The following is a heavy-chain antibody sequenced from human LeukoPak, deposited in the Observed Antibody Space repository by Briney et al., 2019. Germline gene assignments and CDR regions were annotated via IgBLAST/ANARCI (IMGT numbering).Heavy chain of an antibody. V-gene: IGHV5-51*01. D-gene: IGHD2-15*01. CDR3: ARSLGYCSGGSCYSSWFDP. Sequence: GESLKISCKGSVYSFTSYWIGWERQMPGKGLEWMGIIYPGDSDTRYSPSVQGQVTISADKSISTAYLQWSSLKASDTAMYYCARSLGYCSGGSCYSSWFDPWGQGTLVTVSS. J-gene: IGHJ5*02. CDR1: VYSFTSYW. CDR2: IYPGDSDT.